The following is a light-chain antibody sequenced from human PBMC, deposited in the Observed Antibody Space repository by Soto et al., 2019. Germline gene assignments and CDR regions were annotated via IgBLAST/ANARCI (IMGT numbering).Light chain of an antibody. CDR3: QKYNSAPRT. CDR1: QGISNY. V-gene: IGKV1-27*01. J-gene: IGKJ1*01. Sequence: DIQMTQSPSSQSASVGDRVTITCRASQGISNYLAWYQQKPGKVPKLLIYGASTLQSGVPSRFSGSGSGTHFTLTISGLQPEDVATYYCQKYNSAPRTFGQGTKVEIK. CDR2: GAS.